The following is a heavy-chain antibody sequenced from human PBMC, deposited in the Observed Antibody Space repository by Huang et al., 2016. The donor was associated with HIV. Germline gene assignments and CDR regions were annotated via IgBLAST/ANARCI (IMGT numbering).Heavy chain of an antibody. Sequence: QVQLQESGPGLVKPSETLSLTCTVSGASISSHYWGWIRQPPGKGLEWIGSMYPSGNANYSPSLKSRVTISLDTSKNQFSLRVKSVTAADVAVYFCARDPAYNNFWTGYWDSWGQGTLVTVSS. V-gene: IGHV4-59*11. D-gene: IGHD3-3*01. J-gene: IGHJ4*02. CDR1: GASISSHY. CDR3: ARDPAYNNFWTGYWDS. CDR2: MYPSGNA.